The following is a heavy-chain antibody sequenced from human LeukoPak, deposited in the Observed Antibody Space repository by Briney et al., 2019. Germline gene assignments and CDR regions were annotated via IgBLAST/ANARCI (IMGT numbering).Heavy chain of an antibody. Sequence: SETLSLTCAVYGGSLSGYYWSWIRQPPGKGLEWIGEINHSGSTNYNPSLRSRVTISVDRSKNQFSLKLSSVTAADTAVYYCARGSGAFDYWGQGTLVTVSS. V-gene: IGHV4-34*01. J-gene: IGHJ4*02. CDR3: ARGSGAFDY. CDR2: INHSGST. D-gene: IGHD3-10*01. CDR1: GGSLSGYY.